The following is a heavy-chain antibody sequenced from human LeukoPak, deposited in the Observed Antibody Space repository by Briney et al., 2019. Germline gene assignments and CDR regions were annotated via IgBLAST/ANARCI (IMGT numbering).Heavy chain of an antibody. D-gene: IGHD3-3*01. J-gene: IGHJ3*02. Sequence: SQTLSLTCTVSGGSNSSGDYYWRWIRQPPGKGLEWLGYIYYSGSTYYNPSLKSRVTISVDTSKNQFSLKLSSVTAADTAVYYCARGTYDFWSGYHDAFDIWGQGTMVTVSS. CDR1: GGSNSSGDYY. CDR3: ARGTYDFWSGYHDAFDI. V-gene: IGHV4-30-4*01. CDR2: IYYSGST.